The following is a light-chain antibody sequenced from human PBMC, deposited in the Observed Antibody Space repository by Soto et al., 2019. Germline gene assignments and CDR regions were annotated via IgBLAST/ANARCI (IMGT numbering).Light chain of an antibody. J-gene: IGKJ5*01. CDR1: QSVSSN. CDR3: QQHNNWPT. Sequence: EIVMTQSPATLAVSPVERSTLSCRASQSVSSNLAWYQQKPGQAPRLLIYDASNRATGIPARFSGSGSGTDFTLTISSLEPEDFAVYYCQQHNNWPTFGQGTRLEIK. CDR2: DAS. V-gene: IGKV3-11*01.